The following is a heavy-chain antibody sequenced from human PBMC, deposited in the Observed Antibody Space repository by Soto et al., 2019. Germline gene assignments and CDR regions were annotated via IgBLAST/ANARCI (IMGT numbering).Heavy chain of an antibody. CDR1: GGSISSYY. Sequence: PSETLSLTCTVSGGSISSYYWSWIRQHPGKGLEWIGYIYYSGSTYYNPSLKSRVTISVDTSKNQFSLKLSSVTAADTAVYYCARAVVVVSNWFDPWGQGTLVTVSS. D-gene: IGHD2-15*01. V-gene: IGHV4-59*06. CDR2: IYYSGST. CDR3: ARAVVVVSNWFDP. J-gene: IGHJ5*02.